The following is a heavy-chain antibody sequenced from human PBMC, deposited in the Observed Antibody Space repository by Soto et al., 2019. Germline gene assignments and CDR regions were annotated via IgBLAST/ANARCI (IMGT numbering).Heavy chain of an antibody. CDR2: INHSGST. CDR3: ASALGYCSGGSCYRGGHDAFDI. CDR1: GGSFSGYY. Sequence: SETLSLTCAVYGGSFSGYYWSWIRQPPGKWLEWIGEINHSGSTNYNPSLKSRVTISVDTSKNQFSLKLSSVTAADTAVYYCASALGYCSGGSCYRGGHDAFDIWGQGTMVTVSS. V-gene: IGHV4-34*01. J-gene: IGHJ3*02. D-gene: IGHD2-15*01.